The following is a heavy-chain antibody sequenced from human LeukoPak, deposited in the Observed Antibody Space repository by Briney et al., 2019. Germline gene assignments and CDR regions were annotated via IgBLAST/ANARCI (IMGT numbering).Heavy chain of an antibody. V-gene: IGHV3-30-3*01. CDR2: ISYDGSNK. CDR3: ARGGIVLMVYAIQGNDNFDY. CDR1: GFTFSSYA. Sequence: GGSLRLSCAASGFTFSSYAMHWVRQAPGKGLEWVAVISYDGSNKYYADSVKGRFTISRDNSKNTLYLQMNSLRAEDTAVYYCARGGIVLMVYAIQGNDNFDYWGQGTLVTVSS. J-gene: IGHJ4*02. D-gene: IGHD2-8*01.